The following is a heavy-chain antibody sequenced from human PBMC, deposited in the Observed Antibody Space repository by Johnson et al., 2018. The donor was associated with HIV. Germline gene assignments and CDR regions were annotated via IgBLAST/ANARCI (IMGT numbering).Heavy chain of an antibody. J-gene: IGHJ3*02. Sequence: VQVLEYGGGLVKSGRYLRLSCAASGFTFDDYAMHWVRQAPGKGLEWVSCISWNSGSIGYADSLKGRFTISRDNAKNSLYLQMSSLRAEDTALYYCARDSGMYYYGSGSVIWGQGTMVTVSS. D-gene: IGHD3-10*01. CDR2: ISWNSGSI. CDR1: GFTFDDYA. V-gene: IGHV3-9*01. CDR3: ARDSGMYYYGSGSVI.